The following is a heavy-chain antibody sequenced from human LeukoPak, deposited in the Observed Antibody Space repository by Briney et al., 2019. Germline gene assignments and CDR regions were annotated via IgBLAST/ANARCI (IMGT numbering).Heavy chain of an antibody. V-gene: IGHV4-59*02. CDR1: GGSVSGYY. Sequence: PSETLSLTCVVSGGSVSGYYWGWIRQPPGRGLEWIGYVYYSGSTNYNPSFKSRITISVDTSRNQFSLQLSSVTAADTAVYYCARDSTGTTPDYWGQGTLVTVSS. D-gene: IGHD1-1*01. CDR3: ARDSTGTTPDY. J-gene: IGHJ4*02. CDR2: VYYSGST.